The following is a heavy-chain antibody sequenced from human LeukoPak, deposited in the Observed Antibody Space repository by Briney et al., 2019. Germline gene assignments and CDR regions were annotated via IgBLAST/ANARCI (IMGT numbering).Heavy chain of an antibody. CDR3: ARERIAAGTIYYYGMDV. D-gene: IGHD6-13*01. J-gene: IGHJ6*02. CDR1: GYTFTSYY. V-gene: IGHV1-46*01. Sequence: ASVKVSCKASGYTFTSYYMHWVRQAPGQGLEWMGIINPSGGSTSYAQKFQGRVTMTRDTSTSTVYMELSSLRSEDTAVYYCARERIAAGTIYYYGMDVWGQGTTVTVSS. CDR2: INPSGGST.